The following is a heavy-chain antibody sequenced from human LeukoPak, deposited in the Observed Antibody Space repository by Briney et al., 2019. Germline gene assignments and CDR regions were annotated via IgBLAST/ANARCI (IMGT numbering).Heavy chain of an antibody. Sequence: SETLSLTCTVSGGSISSGDYYWSWIRQPPGKGLEWIGYIYYSGSTYYNPSLKSRVTISVDTSKNQFSLKLSSVTAADTAVYYCASCSNYGFAYYYYYMDVWGKGTTVTVSS. CDR2: IYYSGST. D-gene: IGHD4-11*01. V-gene: IGHV4-30-4*01. J-gene: IGHJ6*03. CDR3: ASCSNYGFAYYYYYMDV. CDR1: GGSISSGDYY.